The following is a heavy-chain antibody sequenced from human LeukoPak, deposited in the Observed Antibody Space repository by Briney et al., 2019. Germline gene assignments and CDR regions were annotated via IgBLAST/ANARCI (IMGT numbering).Heavy chain of an antibody. V-gene: IGHV6-1*01. J-gene: IGHJ3*02. CDR2: TYYRSKWYN. Sequence: SQTLSLTCGISGDSVSTNGVAWNWIRQSPSRGLEWLGRTYYRSKWYNDYAVSVKSRITINPDTSRNQFSLQLNSVTPDDTAVYYCARGRSSAFDTWGQGTVVTVSS. CDR1: GDSVSTNGVA. CDR3: ARGRSSAFDT.